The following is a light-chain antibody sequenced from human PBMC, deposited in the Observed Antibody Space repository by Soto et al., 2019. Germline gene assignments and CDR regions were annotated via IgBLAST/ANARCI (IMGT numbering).Light chain of an antibody. CDR2: EVA. CDR1: SSDVGAYNY. V-gene: IGLV2-14*01. CDR3: SSYSISTAYL. Sequence: QSALTQPASVSGSPGQSITISCTGTSSDVGAYNYVSWYQQHPGKAPKLIIYEVAHRPSGVSDRFSGSKSGNTASLTISGLQAEDEADYFCSSYSISTAYLFGTGTKLTVL. J-gene: IGLJ1*01.